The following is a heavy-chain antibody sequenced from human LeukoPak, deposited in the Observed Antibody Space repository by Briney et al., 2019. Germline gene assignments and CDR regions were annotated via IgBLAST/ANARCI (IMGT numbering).Heavy chain of an antibody. CDR3: ARVGSGFLENYYGSGSYYIFDY. V-gene: IGHV4-38-2*02. CDR2: IYHSGST. Sequence: SETLSLTCTVSGYSISSGCYWGWIRPPPGKGLEWIGSIYHSGSTYYNPSLKSRVTISVDTSKNQFSLKLSSVTAADTAVYYCARVGSGFLENYYGSGSYYIFDYWGQGTLVTVSS. D-gene: IGHD3-10*01. CDR1: GYSISSGCY. J-gene: IGHJ4*02.